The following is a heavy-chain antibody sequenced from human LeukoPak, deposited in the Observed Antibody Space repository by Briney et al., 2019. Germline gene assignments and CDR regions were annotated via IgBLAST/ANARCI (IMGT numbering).Heavy chain of an antibody. J-gene: IGHJ5*02. CDR1: GGSISSYY. Sequence: SETLSLTCAVSGGSISSYYWSWIRHPPGKGLEWFVYIYYSESTKYNPSLKSPVTISVNTSKNQFSLKHNSVTAADTAVYYCARAEWELLLRRYWFDPWGQGTLVTVSS. CDR3: ARAEWELLLRRYWFDP. D-gene: IGHD1-26*01. V-gene: IGHV4-59*01. CDR2: IYYSEST.